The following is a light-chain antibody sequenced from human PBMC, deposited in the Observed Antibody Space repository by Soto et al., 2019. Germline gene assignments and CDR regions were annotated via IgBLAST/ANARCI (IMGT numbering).Light chain of an antibody. CDR3: SSYTSSSTWV. CDR2: EVS. V-gene: IGLV2-14*02. J-gene: IGLJ3*02. CDR1: SSDVGNYNL. Sequence: QSALTQPASVSGSPGQSITISCTGTSSDVGNYNLVSWYQQHPGKAPKLMIYEVSNRPSGVSNRFSGSKSGNTASLTISGLQAEDEADYYCSSYTSSSTWVFGGGTQLTVL.